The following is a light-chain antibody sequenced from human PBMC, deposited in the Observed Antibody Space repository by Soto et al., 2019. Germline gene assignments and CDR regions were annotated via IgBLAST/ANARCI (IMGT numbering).Light chain of an antibody. CDR1: SSDVGASNY. CDR2: EVS. CDR3: CSHAGSYTYV. J-gene: IGLJ1*01. V-gene: IGLV2-11*01. Sequence: QSALTQPRSVSGSPGQSVAISCTGTSSDVGASNYVSWYQQHPGKAPKVKIYEVSKRPSGVPDRFSGSKSGNTASLTISGLQAEDEGDYYCCSHAGSYTYVFGTGTKVTVL.